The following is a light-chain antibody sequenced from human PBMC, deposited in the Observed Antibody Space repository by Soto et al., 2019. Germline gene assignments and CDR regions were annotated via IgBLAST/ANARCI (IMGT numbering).Light chain of an antibody. CDR3: QQYGSSRFT. CDR1: QSVSSSY. V-gene: IGKV3-20*01. J-gene: IGKJ3*01. Sequence: MVLTQAPGHLSLSPGERATLSCRASQSVSSSYLAWYQQKPGQAPRLLIYGASSRATGIPDRFSGSGSGTDFTLTISRLEPEDFAVYYCQQYGSSRFTFGPGTKVDIK. CDR2: GAS.